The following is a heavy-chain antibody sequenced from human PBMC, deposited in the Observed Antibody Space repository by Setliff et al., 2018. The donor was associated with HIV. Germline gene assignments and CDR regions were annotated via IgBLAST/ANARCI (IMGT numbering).Heavy chain of an antibody. CDR3: ARVTTGTYYYYMDV. D-gene: IGHD1-7*01. J-gene: IGHJ6*03. Sequence: GASVKVSCKASGGTFSSYAISWVRQAPGQGLEWMGGIIPIFGTANYAQKFQGRVTITADESTSTAYMELSSLRFEDTAVYYCARVTTGTYYYYMDVWGKGTTVTVSS. V-gene: IGHV1-69*13. CDR2: IIPIFGTA. CDR1: GGTFSSYA.